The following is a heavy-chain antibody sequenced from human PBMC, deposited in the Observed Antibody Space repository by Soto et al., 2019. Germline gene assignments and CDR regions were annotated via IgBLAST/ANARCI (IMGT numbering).Heavy chain of an antibody. D-gene: IGHD4-17*01. CDR3: ARDIATVTTEGWWFDP. Sequence: ETLSLTCTVSGGSISSYYWSWIRQPAGKGLEWIGRIYTSGSTNYNPSLKSRVTMSVDTSKNQFSLKLSSVTAADTAVYYCARDIATVTTEGWWFDPWGQGTLVTVSS. CDR1: GGSISSYY. V-gene: IGHV4-4*07. J-gene: IGHJ5*02. CDR2: IYTSGST.